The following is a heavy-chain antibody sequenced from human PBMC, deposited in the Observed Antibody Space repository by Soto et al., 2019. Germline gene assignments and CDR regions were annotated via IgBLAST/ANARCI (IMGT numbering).Heavy chain of an antibody. D-gene: IGHD3-3*01. V-gene: IGHV1-18*04. CDR3: ARDGFWSGPPARFDY. Sequence: GASLKVSCKASGYTFTSYGISWVRQAPGQGLEWMGWISAYNGNTNYAQKLQGRVTMTTDTSTSTAYMELRSLRSDDTAVYYCARDGFWSGPPARFDYWGQGTLVTVSS. J-gene: IGHJ4*02. CDR2: ISAYNGNT. CDR1: GYTFTSYG.